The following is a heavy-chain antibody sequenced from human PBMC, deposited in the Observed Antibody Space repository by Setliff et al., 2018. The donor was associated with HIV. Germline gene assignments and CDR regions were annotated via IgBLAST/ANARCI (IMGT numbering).Heavy chain of an antibody. Sequence: SETLSLTCAVYGVSFSGYYWNWIRQTPGKGLEWIGEIIHSGSTNNNPSLKSRVTISVDTSKNQFSLKLSSVTAADTAVYYCARGRITMVRGVIHNWFDPWGQGNLVTVSS. D-gene: IGHD3-10*01. J-gene: IGHJ5*02. V-gene: IGHV4-34*01. CDR1: GVSFSGYY. CDR3: ARGRITMVRGVIHNWFDP. CDR2: IIHSGST.